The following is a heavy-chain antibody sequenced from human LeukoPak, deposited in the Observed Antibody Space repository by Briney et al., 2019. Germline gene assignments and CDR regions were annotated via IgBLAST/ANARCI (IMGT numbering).Heavy chain of an antibody. CDR1: GGSFSGYY. D-gene: IGHD3-10*01. CDR2: INHSGST. Sequence: SETLSLTCPVYGGSFSGYYWSWLRQPPGKGLEWIGEINHSGSTNYNPSLKSRVTISVNTSKNQFSLKLSSVTGADTAVYYCARPKLGYYGSGSYYQAWGQGTLVTVSS. J-gene: IGHJ5*02. CDR3: ARPKLGYYGSGSYYQA. V-gene: IGHV4-34*01.